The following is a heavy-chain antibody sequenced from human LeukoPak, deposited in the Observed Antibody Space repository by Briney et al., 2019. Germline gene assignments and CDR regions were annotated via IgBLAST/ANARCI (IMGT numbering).Heavy chain of an antibody. D-gene: IGHD6-13*01. CDR3: AKDRGSTWYEAVDY. CDR1: GFTFSGYS. Sequence: GGSLRLSCTASGFTFSGYSMNWIRQAPGKGLEWVSSFGTRSTSIYHADSVKGRFTISRDNSKNTLYLQMNGLRAEDTAMYYCAKDRGSTWYEAVDYWGQGTLVTVSS. V-gene: IGHV3-21*04. J-gene: IGHJ4*02. CDR2: FGTRSTSI.